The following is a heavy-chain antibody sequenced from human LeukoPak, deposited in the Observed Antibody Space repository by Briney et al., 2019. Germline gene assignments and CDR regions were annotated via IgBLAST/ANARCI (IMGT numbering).Heavy chain of an antibody. CDR1: AVSIRSYY. D-gene: IGHD3-9*01. J-gene: IGHJ5*02. Sequence: SETLSHTCTVSAVSIRSYYWSWIRQPPGKGLEWIGYISYSGSTSYNPSLESRITISVDTSKNQFSLKLTSVTAADTAVYYCARHGRYFDNWGQGTLVTVSS. V-gene: IGHV4-59*08. CDR2: ISYSGST. CDR3: ARHGRYFDN.